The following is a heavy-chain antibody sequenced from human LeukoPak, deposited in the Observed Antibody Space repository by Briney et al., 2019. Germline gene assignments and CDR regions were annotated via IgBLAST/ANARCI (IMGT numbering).Heavy chain of an antibody. CDR2: TSGSGGST. J-gene: IGHJ4*02. V-gene: IGHV3-23*01. Sequence: GGSLRLSCAASGFTFSNYAMSWVRQAPGKGLEWVSATSGSGGSTYYADSVKGRFTISRDNSKNTLYLQMNSLRAEDTAVYYCARPSNWNYAPLDYWGQGTLVTVSS. CDR1: GFTFSNYA. CDR3: ARPSNWNYAPLDY. D-gene: IGHD1-7*01.